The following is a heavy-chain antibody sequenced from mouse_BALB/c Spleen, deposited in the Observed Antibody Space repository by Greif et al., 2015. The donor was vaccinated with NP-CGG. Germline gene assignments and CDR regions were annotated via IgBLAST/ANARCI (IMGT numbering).Heavy chain of an antibody. D-gene: IGHD2-14*01. CDR2: INPSNGRT. CDR1: GYTFTSYW. Sequence: VQLQQSGAELVKPGASVKLSCKASGYTFTSYWMHWVKQRPGQGLEWIGEINPSNGRTNYNEKFKSKATLTVDKSSSTAYMQLSSLTSEDSAVYYCARSDRYEDYWGQGTTLTVSS. CDR3: ARSDRYEDY. V-gene: IGHV1S81*02. J-gene: IGHJ2*01.